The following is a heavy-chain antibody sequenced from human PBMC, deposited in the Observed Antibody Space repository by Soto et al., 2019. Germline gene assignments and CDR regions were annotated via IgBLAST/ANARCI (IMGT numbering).Heavy chain of an antibody. CDR1: GGSISSSNW. CDR2: IYHSGST. D-gene: IGHD5-18*01. CDR3: ARMLWIQLYGPRSGMDV. Sequence: QVQLQESGPGLVKPSGTLSLTCAVSGGSISSSNWWSWVRQPPGKGLEWIGEIYHSGSTNYNPSLKGRCTISVDKSKNQFSLKLSSVTAADTAVYYCARMLWIQLYGPRSGMDVWGQGTTVTVSS. J-gene: IGHJ6*02. V-gene: IGHV4-4*02.